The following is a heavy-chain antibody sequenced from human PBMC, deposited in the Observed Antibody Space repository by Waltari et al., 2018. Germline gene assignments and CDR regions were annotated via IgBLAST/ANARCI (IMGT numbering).Heavy chain of an antibody. CDR1: GGTFSSYA. V-gene: IGHV1-69*09. D-gene: IGHD3-3*01. J-gene: IGHJ4*02. CDR3: ASAGYYDFWSGYYGY. Sequence: QVQLVQSGAEVKKPGSSVKVSCKASGGTFSSYAISWVRQAPGQGLEWMGSVMPSLGRANYAQKVQGRFTIPADECTSTAYVELGSLGSEDTAVYYCASAGYYDFWSGYYGYWGQGTLVTVSS. CDR2: VMPSLGRA.